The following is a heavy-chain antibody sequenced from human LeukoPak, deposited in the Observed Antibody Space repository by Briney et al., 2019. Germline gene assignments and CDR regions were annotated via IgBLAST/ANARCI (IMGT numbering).Heavy chain of an antibody. V-gene: IGHV1-3*01. D-gene: IGHD3-10*01. CDR3: ARGGEVWFGELLYPIWGDY. J-gene: IGHJ4*02. CDR2: INAGNGNT. Sequence: GVSLKVSCKASGYTFTSYAMHWVRQAPGQRLEWIGWINAGNGNTKYSQKFQGRVTITRDTSASTAYMELSSLRSEDTAVYYCARGGEVWFGELLYPIWGDYWGQGTLVTVSS. CDR1: GYTFTSYA.